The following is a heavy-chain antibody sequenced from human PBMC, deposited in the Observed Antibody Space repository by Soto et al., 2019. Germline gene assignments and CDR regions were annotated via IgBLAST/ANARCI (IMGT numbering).Heavy chain of an antibody. V-gene: IGHV3-7*03. CDR1: GFALSMYW. Sequence: PGGSLRLSCEASGFALSMYWMSWVRQAPGKGLQWVSNINQDGSIQHYVDSVRVRFTVSRDNANNSLFLQMNSLSAEDTAVYYCEILTERATTLLXWGQGTFFTLSX. D-gene: IGHD1-1*01. J-gene: IGHJ4*02. CDR2: INQDGSIQ. CDR3: EILTERATTLLX.